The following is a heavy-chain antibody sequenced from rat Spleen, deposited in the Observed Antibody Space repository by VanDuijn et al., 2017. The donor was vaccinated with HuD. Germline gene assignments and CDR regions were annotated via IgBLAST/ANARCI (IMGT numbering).Heavy chain of an antibody. V-gene: IGHV5-31*01. CDR3: ATTPLYYSGDPYYFDY. CDR1: GFTIDDYW. J-gene: IGHJ2*01. Sequence: EVQLVESDGGLVQPGRSLKLSFVVSGFTIDDYWMTWIRQAPGKGLEWVASITTTGATSYYSESVKGRFTLSRDYAQSTLYLQMDSLRSEDTATYYCATTPLYYSGDPYYFDYWGQGVMVTVSS. D-gene: IGHD1-1*01. CDR2: ITTTGATS.